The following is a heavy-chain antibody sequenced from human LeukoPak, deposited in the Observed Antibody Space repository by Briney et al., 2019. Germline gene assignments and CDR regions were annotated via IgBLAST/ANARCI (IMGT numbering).Heavy chain of an antibody. D-gene: IGHD6-6*01. CDR1: GYTFTGYY. Sequence: GASVKVSCKASGYTFTGYYMLWVRQAPGQGLEWMGWINPNSGGTNYAQKFQGRVTMTRDTSISTAYMELSRLRSDDTAVYYCARDPASIAALYYYYYGMDVWGQGTTVTVSS. CDR3: ARDPASIAALYYYYYGMDV. J-gene: IGHJ6*02. CDR2: INPNSGGT. V-gene: IGHV1-2*02.